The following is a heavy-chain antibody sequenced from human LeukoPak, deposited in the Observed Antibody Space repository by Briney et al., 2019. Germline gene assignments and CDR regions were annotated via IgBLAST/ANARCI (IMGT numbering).Heavy chain of an antibody. D-gene: IGHD4-23*01. Sequence: PSETLSLTCTVSGGSISSSSYYWGWIRQPPGKGLEWIGSIYYSGSTYYNPSLKSRVTISVDTSKNQFSLKLSSVTAADTAVYYCARGYYGGNSGDAFDIWGQGTMVTVSS. J-gene: IGHJ3*02. CDR3: ARGYYGGNSGDAFDI. CDR2: IYYSGST. CDR1: GGSISSSSYY. V-gene: IGHV4-39*01.